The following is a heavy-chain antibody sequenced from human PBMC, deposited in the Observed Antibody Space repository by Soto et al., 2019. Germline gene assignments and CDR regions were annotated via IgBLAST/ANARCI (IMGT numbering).Heavy chain of an antibody. Sequence: GGSLRLSCAASGFTFSSYGMHWVRQAPGKGLEWVAVIWYDGSNKYYADSVKGRFTISRDNSKNTLYLQMNSLRAEDTAVYYCARDGDSRFGELLPIGYWGQGTLVTVSS. J-gene: IGHJ4*02. CDR3: ARDGDSRFGELLPIGY. V-gene: IGHV3-33*01. CDR1: GFTFSSYG. CDR2: IWYDGSNK. D-gene: IGHD3-10*01.